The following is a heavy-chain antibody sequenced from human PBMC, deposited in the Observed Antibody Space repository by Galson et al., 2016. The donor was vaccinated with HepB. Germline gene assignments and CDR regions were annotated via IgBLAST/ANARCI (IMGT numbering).Heavy chain of an antibody. D-gene: IGHD6-19*01. Sequence: SLRLSCAASGFSLSNYWMSWVRQAPGKGLEWVANINEDGSDRNYVDSVKGRFTISRDNAKNSLYLQMNSLRAEDTAVYYCARESTMSEAGTWGQGTLVTVSS. V-gene: IGHV3-7*04. CDR3: ARESTMSEAGT. J-gene: IGHJ4*02. CDR1: GFSLSNYW. CDR2: INEDGSDR.